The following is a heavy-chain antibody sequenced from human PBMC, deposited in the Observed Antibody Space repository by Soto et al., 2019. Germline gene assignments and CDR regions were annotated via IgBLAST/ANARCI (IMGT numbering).Heavy chain of an antibody. D-gene: IGHD2-21*02. J-gene: IGHJ2*01. Sequence: GGSLRLSCAASGFTFSSYDMHWVRQATGKGLEWVSAIGTAGDTYYPGSVKGRFTISRENAKNSLYLQMNSLRAGDTAVYYCARVYRVVTDWYFDLWGRGTLVTVSS. CDR3: ARVYRVVTDWYFDL. CDR1: GFTFSSYD. V-gene: IGHV3-13*01. CDR2: IGTAGDT.